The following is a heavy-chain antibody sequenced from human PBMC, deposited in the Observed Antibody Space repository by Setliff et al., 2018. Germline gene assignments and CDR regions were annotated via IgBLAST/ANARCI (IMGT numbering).Heavy chain of an antibody. CDR3: ARGGMAAAGRKGVFEH. V-gene: IGHV1-46*01. CDR2: INTGGGSA. CDR1: GYSFTGYY. D-gene: IGHD6-13*01. J-gene: IGHJ4*02. Sequence: ASVKVSCKASGYSFTGYYMHWVRQAPGQGLEWMGIINTGGGSASYAQSFQGRVTMTSDTSTRTVYMEVNILRSDDTAMYCCARGGMAAAGRKGVFEHWGQGTLVTV.